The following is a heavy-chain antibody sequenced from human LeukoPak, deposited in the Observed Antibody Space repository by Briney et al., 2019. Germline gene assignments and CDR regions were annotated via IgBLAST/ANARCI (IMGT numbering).Heavy chain of an antibody. CDR3: AADQPRYPDAFDI. J-gene: IGHJ3*02. D-gene: IGHD1-1*01. CDR1: GFTSTTST. Sequence: TSVKVSCKPSGFTSTTSTMQWVRQARGQRLEWIGWIVVGSGDTNYAEKFQERVTITRDMSTSTVYMELSSLRSDDTAVYYCAADQPRYPDAFDIWGQGTMVTVSS. CDR2: IVVGSGDT. V-gene: IGHV1-58*02.